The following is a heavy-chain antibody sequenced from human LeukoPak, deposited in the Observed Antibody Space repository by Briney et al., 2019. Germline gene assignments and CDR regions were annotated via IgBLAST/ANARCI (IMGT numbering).Heavy chain of an antibody. CDR3: ARTVDTAMAVTFDY. CDR2: IWYDGSNK. V-gene: IGHV3-33*01. Sequence: GRSLRLSCAASGFTFSSYGMHWVRQAPGKGLEWVAVIWYDGSNKYYADSVKGRFTISRDNSKNTLYLQMNSLRAEDTAVYYCARTVDTAMAVTFDYWGQGSLVTVSS. J-gene: IGHJ4*02. D-gene: IGHD5-18*01. CDR1: GFTFSSYG.